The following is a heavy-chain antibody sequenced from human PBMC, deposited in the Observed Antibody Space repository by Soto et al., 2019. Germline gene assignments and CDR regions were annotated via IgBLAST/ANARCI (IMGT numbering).Heavy chain of an antibody. D-gene: IGHD3-9*01. J-gene: IGHJ5*02. CDR3: ARTEYYDILTGYPNWFDP. Sequence: ASVKVSCTASGYTFTSYYMHWVRQAPGQGLEWMGIINPSGGSTSYAQKFQGRVTMTRDTSTSTVYMELSSLRSEDTAVYYCARTEYYDILTGYPNWFDPWGQGTLVTVS. CDR2: INPSGGST. V-gene: IGHV1-46*03. CDR1: GYTFTSYY.